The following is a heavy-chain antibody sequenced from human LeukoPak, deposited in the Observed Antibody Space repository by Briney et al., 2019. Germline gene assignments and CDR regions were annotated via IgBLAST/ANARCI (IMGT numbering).Heavy chain of an antibody. J-gene: IGHJ4*02. Sequence: GGSLRLSCAASGFTFNNYWMTWVRQAPGKGLEWVANIKQDGREKYYVDSVRGRFTISRDNAKNSLYLQMNSLRAEDMAVYYCARHTSTYFDFWGQGTLVTVSS. CDR3: ARHTSTYFDF. V-gene: IGHV3-7*01. CDR1: GFTFNNYW. CDR2: IKQDGREK.